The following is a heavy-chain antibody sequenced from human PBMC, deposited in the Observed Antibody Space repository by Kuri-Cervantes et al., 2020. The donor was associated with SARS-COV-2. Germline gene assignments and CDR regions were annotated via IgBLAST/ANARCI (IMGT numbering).Heavy chain of an antibody. CDR3: ARIGCSGGSCYSSGLRHWYFDL. V-gene: IGHV1-69*10. CDR2: IIPILGIA. CDR1: GGTFSSYA. J-gene: IGHJ2*01. Sequence: SVKVSCKASGGTFSSYAISWVRQAPGQGLEWMGGIIPILGIANYAQKFQGRVTITADKSTSTAYMELSSLRSEDTAVYYCARIGCSGGSCYSSGLRHWYFDLWGRGTLVTVSS. D-gene: IGHD2-15*01.